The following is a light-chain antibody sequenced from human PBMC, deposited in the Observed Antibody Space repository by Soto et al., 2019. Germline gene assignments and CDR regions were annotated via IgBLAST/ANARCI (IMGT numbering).Light chain of an antibody. CDR1: QSVFSN. Sequence: DIVMTQSPATLSVSPGERATLSCRASQSVFSNLAWYQQKSGQPPRLPIYGASTRATGISARFSGSGSGTEFTLTISSLQSEDFAVYYCQQYNNWPLTFGQGTKVDIK. J-gene: IGKJ1*01. CDR2: GAS. V-gene: IGKV3-15*01. CDR3: QQYNNWPLT.